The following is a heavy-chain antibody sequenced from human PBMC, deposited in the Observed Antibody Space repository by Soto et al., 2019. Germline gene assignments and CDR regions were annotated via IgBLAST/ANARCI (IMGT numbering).Heavy chain of an antibody. D-gene: IGHD4-17*01. CDR2: ISSSSSYI. V-gene: IGHV3-21*01. CDR1: GFTFSSYS. Sequence: ESGGGLVKPGGSLRLSCAASGFTFSSYSMNWVRQAPGKGLEWVSSISSSSSYIYYADSVKGRFTISKDNAKNSLYLQMNSLRAEDTAVYYCASRGNLPGDPIDYWGQGTLVTVSS. J-gene: IGHJ4*02. CDR3: ASRGNLPGDPIDY.